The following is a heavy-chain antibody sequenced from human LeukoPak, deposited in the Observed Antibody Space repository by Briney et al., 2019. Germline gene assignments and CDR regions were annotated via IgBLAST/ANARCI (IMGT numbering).Heavy chain of an antibody. J-gene: IGHJ6*02. CDR3: ARGSVAGFIYYYYYGMDV. D-gene: IGHD6-19*01. CDR2: TYYGSKWYN. Sequence: SQTLSLTCAISGDSVSSNSAAWNWIRQSPSRGLEWLGRTYYGSKWYNDYAVSVKSRITINPDTSKNQFSLQLNSVTPEDTAVYYCARGSVAGFIYYYYYGMDVWGQGTTVTVSS. CDR1: GDSVSSNSAA. V-gene: IGHV6-1*01.